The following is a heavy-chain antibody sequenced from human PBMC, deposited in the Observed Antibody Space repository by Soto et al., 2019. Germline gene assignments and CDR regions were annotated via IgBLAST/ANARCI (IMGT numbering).Heavy chain of an antibody. J-gene: IGHJ6*02. D-gene: IGHD2-21*02. CDR2: IHYSGSI. Sequence: QVQLQESGPGLVRPSQTLSLTCTVSGGSISTDHFHWTWIRQTPGTGLEWIGYIHYSGSIHFNPSLQRRVSMSVDTSKNLFSLKLSSVTAADTALYFCAREDDGGDRDYYGLDVWGQGTTVTVSS. CDR3: AREDDGGDRDYYGLDV. V-gene: IGHV4-30-4*01. CDR1: GGSISTDHFH.